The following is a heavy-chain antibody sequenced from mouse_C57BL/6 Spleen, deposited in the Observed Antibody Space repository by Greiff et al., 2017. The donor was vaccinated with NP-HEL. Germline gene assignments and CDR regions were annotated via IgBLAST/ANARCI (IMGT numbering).Heavy chain of an antibody. CDR2: IDPSDSYT. CDR3: ARSRLRRTPFAY. D-gene: IGHD2-4*01. J-gene: IGHJ3*01. CDR1: GYTFTSYW. V-gene: IGHV1-69*01. Sequence: QVQLQQPGAELVMPGASVKLSCKASGYTFTSYWMHWVKQRPGQGLEWIGEIDPSDSYTNYNQKFKGKSTLTVDKSSSTAYMQISSLTSEDSAVYYCARSRLRRTPFAYWGQGTLVTVSA.